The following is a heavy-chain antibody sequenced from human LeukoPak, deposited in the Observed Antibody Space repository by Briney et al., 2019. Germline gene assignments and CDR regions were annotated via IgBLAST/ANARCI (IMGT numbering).Heavy chain of an antibody. CDR1: GFTFSSYG. CDR2: ITRGSIYT. Sequence: GGSLRLSCAASGFTFSSYGMSWVRQAPGKGLEWVSSITRGSIYTFYADSVKGRFTISRDNAKNSLSLQMNSLRAEDTAVYYCARDPYNGSYGDDYYYYMDVWGKGTTVTISS. J-gene: IGHJ6*03. D-gene: IGHD1-26*01. V-gene: IGHV3-21*01. CDR3: ARDPYNGSYGDDYYYYMDV.